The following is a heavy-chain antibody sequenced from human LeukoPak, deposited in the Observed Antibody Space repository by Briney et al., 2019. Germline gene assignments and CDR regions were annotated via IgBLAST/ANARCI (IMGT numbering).Heavy chain of an antibody. Sequence: GGSLRLSCAASGFTFSTFAMIWVRQPPGKGLEWVSSIFPSGGEIHYADSVKGRFTISRDNSKNTLYLQMNSLRAEDTAVYYCARDGEAYGWNYAFDYWGQGTLVTVSS. CDR1: GFTFSTFA. D-gene: IGHD1-7*01. CDR2: IFPSGGEI. J-gene: IGHJ4*02. CDR3: ARDGEAYGWNYAFDY. V-gene: IGHV3-23*01.